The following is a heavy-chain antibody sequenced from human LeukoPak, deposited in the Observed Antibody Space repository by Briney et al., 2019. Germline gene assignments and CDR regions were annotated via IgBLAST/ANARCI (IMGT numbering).Heavy chain of an antibody. J-gene: IGHJ4*02. D-gene: IGHD6-19*01. Sequence: GGSLRLSCAASGFTFDDYGMSWVRQAPGKGLEWVSGINWNGGSTGYADSVKGRFTISRDNAKNSLYLQMNSLRAEDTALYYCARATYSSGWLREGYYFDYWGQGTLVTVSS. CDR2: INWNGGST. CDR1: GFTFDDYG. V-gene: IGHV3-20*04. CDR3: ARATYSSGWLREGYYFDY.